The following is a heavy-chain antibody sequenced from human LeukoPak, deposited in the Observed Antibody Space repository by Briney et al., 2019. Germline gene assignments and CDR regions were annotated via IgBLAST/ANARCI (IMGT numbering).Heavy chain of an antibody. V-gene: IGHV1-2*02. CDR1: GYTFTGYY. CDR3: ARGSPRLAAGTDYYYGMDV. CDR2: INPNSGGT. D-gene: IGHD6-13*01. J-gene: IGHJ6*02. Sequence: GASVKVSCKASGYTFTGYYMHWVRQAPGQGLEWMGWINPNSGGTNYAQKFQGRVTMTRDTSISTAYMELSRLRSDDTAVYYCARGSPRLAAGTDYYYGMDVWGQGTTVTVSS.